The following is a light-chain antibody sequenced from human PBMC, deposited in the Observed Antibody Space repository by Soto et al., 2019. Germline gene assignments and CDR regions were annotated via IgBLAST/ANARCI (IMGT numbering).Light chain of an antibody. CDR3: HQYVSSWT. CDR2: GAS. Sequence: EIVLTQSPGTLSLSQGERATLSCRASQSVSSSYLAWYQQRPGQAPRLLIYGASSRATGIPDRFSGSGSGTDFTLTISRLEPEDFAVYYCHQYVSSWTFGQGTKVDIK. J-gene: IGKJ1*01. V-gene: IGKV3-20*01. CDR1: QSVSSSY.